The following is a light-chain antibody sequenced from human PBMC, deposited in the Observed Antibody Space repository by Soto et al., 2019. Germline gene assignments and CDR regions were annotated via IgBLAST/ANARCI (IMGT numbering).Light chain of an antibody. CDR3: QQSYSTLLS. CDR2: GTS. J-gene: IGKJ4*01. V-gene: IGKV1-39*01. Sequence: IQMTQPPSSLSASVGDRAPITSRASQSINTYLNWYKQTPGKDPQLLIYGTSTLQSGVPSRFSGSGSGTDFTLTISSLQPEEFATYYCQQSYSTLLSFGGGTKGEIK. CDR1: QSINTY.